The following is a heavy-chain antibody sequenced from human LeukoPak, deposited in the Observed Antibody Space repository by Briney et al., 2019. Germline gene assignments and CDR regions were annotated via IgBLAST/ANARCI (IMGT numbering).Heavy chain of an antibody. CDR3: AKRARYDILTGYGWFDP. D-gene: IGHD3-9*01. J-gene: IGHJ5*02. CDR1: GFTFSSYG. Sequence: GGSLRLSCAASGFTFSSYGMSWVRQAPGKGLEWVSGISGSGSSTYYADSVKGRFSISRDNSKNTLYLQMNSLRAEDTAVYYCAKRARYDILTGYGWFDPWGQGTLVTVSS. CDR2: ISGSGSST. V-gene: IGHV3-23*01.